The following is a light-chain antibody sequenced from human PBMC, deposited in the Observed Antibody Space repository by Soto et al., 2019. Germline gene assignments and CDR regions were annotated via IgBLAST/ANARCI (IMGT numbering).Light chain of an antibody. CDR1: QSVSNNY. Sequence: EIVLTQSPGTLSLSPGERATLSCRASQSVSNNYLAWYQQKPGQAPRLLIYGASNRATGIPDRFSGSGSGTKFTLTISNLQAEDFAVYFCQQYHNWPPITFGQGTRLEIK. J-gene: IGKJ5*01. V-gene: IGKV3-20*01. CDR3: QQYHNWPPIT. CDR2: GAS.